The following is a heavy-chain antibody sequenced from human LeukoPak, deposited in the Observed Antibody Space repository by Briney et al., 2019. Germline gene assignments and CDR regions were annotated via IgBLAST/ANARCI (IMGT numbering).Heavy chain of an antibody. V-gene: IGHV1-2*06. CDR2: INPNSGGT. D-gene: IGHD6-13*01. CDR1: GYTFTGYY. J-gene: IGHJ4*02. CDR3: ARGSSSSWDFDY. Sequence: ASVKVSCKTSGYTFTGYYMHWVRQAPGQGLEWMGRINPNSGGTNYAQKFQGRVTMTRDTSISTAYMELSRLRSDDTAVYYCARGSSSSWDFDYWGQGTLVTVSS.